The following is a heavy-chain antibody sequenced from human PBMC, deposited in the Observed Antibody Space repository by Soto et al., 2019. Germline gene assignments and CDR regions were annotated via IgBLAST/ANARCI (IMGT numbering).Heavy chain of an antibody. J-gene: IGHJ4*02. CDR1: GFTFSSDA. V-gene: IGHV3-30-3*01. Sequence: QVQLVESGGGVVQPGKSLRLFWAASGFTFSSDAMHWVRQAPGKGLEWVAVISYDGSSQYYADSVKGRFTISRDNSEKTLFLQMNSLRAEDTAVYYCARVMGAFWHGSHLDNWGQGTLVTVSS. CDR3: ARVMGAFWHGSHLDN. D-gene: IGHD3-3*01. CDR2: ISYDGSSQ.